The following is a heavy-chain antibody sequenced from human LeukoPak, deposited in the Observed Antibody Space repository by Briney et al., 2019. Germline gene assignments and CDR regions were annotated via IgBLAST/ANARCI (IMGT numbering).Heavy chain of an antibody. CDR2: IYYTGGT. Sequence: SETLSLTCIVSGGSISGTTYYWGWIRQPPGKELEWIGSIYYTGGTYYNPSLKTRVTISLDTSKNQFSLNLTSVTAADTAVYYCARHPIQPSNTRGTLFDPWGQGTLVTVSS. CDR3: ARHPIQPSNTRGTLFDP. V-gene: IGHV4-39*01. CDR1: GGSISGTTYY. D-gene: IGHD2-2*01. J-gene: IGHJ5*02.